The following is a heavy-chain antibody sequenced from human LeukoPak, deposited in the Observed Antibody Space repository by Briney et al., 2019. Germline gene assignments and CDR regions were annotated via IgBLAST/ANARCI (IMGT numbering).Heavy chain of an antibody. D-gene: IGHD3-10*01. CDR3: ARGWRYYYDSGSYYLDY. J-gene: IGHJ4*02. V-gene: IGHV4-34*01. Sequence: SETLSLTCAVYGGSFSGYYWGWIRQPPGKGLEWIGEINHSGSTNYNPSLKSRVTISVDTSKNQFSLKLSSVTAADTAVYYCARGWRYYYDSGSYYLDYWGQGTLVTVSS. CDR2: INHSGST. CDR1: GGSFSGYY.